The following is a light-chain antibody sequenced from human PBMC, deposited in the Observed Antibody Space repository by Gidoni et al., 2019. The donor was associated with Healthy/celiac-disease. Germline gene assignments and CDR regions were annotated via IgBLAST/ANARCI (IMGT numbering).Light chain of an antibody. V-gene: IGKV3-11*01. J-gene: IGKJ4*01. CDR2: DAS. Sequence: EIVLTQSPAILSLSPGERATLSCRASQSVSSYLAWYQQKPGQAPRLLIYDASNRATGIPARFSGSGSGTDFTLTISSLEPEDLAVYYCQQRSNWPPVTFGGGTKVEIK. CDR3: QQRSNWPPVT. CDR1: QSVSSY.